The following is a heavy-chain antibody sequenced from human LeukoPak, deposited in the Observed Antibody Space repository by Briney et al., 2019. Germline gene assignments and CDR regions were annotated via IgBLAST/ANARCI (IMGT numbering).Heavy chain of an antibody. CDR2: IWHDGSIE. Sequence: GGSLRLSCAASGFTFNNYGMHWVRQAPGKGLEWVAIIWHDGSIEYFEDSIKGRFTISRDNSKNTLYLQMNSLRAEDTAVYYCAKDLDGDYYYGMDVWGQGTTVTVSS. CDR3: AKDLDGDYYYGMDV. J-gene: IGHJ6*02. V-gene: IGHV3-33*06. D-gene: IGHD3-10*01. CDR1: GFTFNNYG.